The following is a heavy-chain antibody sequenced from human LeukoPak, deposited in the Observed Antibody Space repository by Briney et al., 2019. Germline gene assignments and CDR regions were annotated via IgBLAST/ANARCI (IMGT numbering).Heavy chain of an antibody. J-gene: IGHJ4*02. CDR2: IKHSGST. CDR3: ARGIVGATTYPY. CDR1: GGSFSGYY. V-gene: IGHV4-34*01. Sequence: SETLSLTCAVYGGSFSGYYWSWIRQPPGEGLEWIGEIKHSGSTNYNPSLKSRVTISVDTSKNQFSLKLSSVTAADTAVYYCARGIVGATTYPYWGQGTLVTVSS. D-gene: IGHD1-26*01.